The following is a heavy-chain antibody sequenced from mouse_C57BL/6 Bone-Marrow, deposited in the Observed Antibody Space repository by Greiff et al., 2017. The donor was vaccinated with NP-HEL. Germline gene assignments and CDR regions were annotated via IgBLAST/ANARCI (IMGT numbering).Heavy chain of an antibody. V-gene: IGHV7-3*01. CDR3: ARCPLYYYGSSYWYFDV. CDR2: IRNKANGYTT. J-gene: IGHJ1*03. CDR1: GFTFTDYY. Sequence: EVQWVESGGGLVQPGGSLSLSCAASGFTFTDYYMSWVRQPPGKALEWLGFIRNKANGYTTEYSASVKGRFTISRDNSQSILYLQMNALRAEDSATYYCARCPLYYYGSSYWYFDVWGTGTTVTVSS. D-gene: IGHD1-1*01.